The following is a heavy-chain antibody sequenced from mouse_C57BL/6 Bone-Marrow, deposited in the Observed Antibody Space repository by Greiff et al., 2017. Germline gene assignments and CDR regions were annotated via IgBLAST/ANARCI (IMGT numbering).Heavy chain of an antibody. CDR3: ARHEDQNGDSSGPFAY. CDR2: FYPGSGSI. V-gene: IGHV1-62-2*01. Sequence: VKLMESGAELVKPGASVKLSCKASGYTFTEYTIHWVKQRSGQGLEWIGWFYPGSGSIKYNEKFKDKATLTADKSSSTVYMELSRLTSEDSAVYFCARHEDQNGDSSGPFAYWGQGTLVTVSA. CDR1: GYTFTEYT. J-gene: IGHJ3*01. D-gene: IGHD3-2*02.